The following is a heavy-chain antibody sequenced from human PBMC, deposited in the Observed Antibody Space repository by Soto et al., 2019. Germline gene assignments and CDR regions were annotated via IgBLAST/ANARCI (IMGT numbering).Heavy chain of an antibody. V-gene: IGHV1-18*01. Sequence: QVQLVQSGAEVKKPGASVKVSCKASGYTFTSYGISWVRQAPGQGLEWMGWISAYNGNTNYAQKLQGRVTMTTDTSAGTAFMELRSLNSADTAVYYCLILWFGELGAIDYWGQGTLVTVSS. CDR3: LILWFGELGAIDY. CDR1: GYTFTSYG. D-gene: IGHD3-10*01. CDR2: ISAYNGNT. J-gene: IGHJ4*02.